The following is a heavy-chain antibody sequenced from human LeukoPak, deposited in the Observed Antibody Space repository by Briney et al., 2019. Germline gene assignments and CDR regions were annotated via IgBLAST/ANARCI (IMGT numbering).Heavy chain of an antibody. Sequence: PSETLSLTCAVYGGSFSGYYWSWIRQPPGKGLEWIGEINHSGSTNYNPSLKSRVTISVDTSKNQFSLKLSSVIAADTAVYYCARRGFGELLNYYYGMDVWGKGTTVTVSS. CDR1: GGSFSGYY. J-gene: IGHJ6*04. CDR3: ARRGFGELLNYYYGMDV. D-gene: IGHD3-10*01. CDR2: INHSGST. V-gene: IGHV4-34*01.